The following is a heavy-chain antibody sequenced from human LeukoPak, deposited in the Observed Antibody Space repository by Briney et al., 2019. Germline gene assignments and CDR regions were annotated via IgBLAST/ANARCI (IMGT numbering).Heavy chain of an antibody. CDR1: GGSISSYY. CDR3: ARTSSGLFDY. D-gene: IGHD5-12*01. J-gene: IGHJ4*02. CDR2: IYYSGST. V-gene: IGHV4-59*01. Sequence: PSETLSLTCTVSGGSISSYYWSWIRQPPGKGLEWIGYIYYSGSTNYNPSLKSRVTISVDTSKNQFSLKLSSVTAVDTAVYYCARTSSGLFDYWGQGTLVTVSS.